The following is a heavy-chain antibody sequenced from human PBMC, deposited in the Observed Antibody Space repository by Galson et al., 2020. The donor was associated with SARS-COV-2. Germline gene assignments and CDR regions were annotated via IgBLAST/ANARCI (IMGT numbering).Heavy chain of an antibody. D-gene: IGHD6-13*01. CDR1: GGSISSGGYY. CDR2: IYYSGST. CDR3: ARGGIAAEFPFDY. J-gene: IGHJ4*02. V-gene: IGHV4-31*03. Sequence: SETLSLTCTVSGGSISSGGYYWSWIRQHPGKGLEWIGYIYYSGSTYYNPSLKSRVTISVDTSKNQFSLKLSSVTAADTAVYYCARGGIAAEFPFDYWGQGTLVTVSS.